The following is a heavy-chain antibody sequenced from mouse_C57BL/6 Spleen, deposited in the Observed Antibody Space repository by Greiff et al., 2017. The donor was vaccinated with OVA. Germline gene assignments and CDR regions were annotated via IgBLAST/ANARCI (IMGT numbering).Heavy chain of an antibody. CDR3: AKPSTMVTTAWFAY. V-gene: IGHV2-5*01. D-gene: IGHD2-2*01. J-gene: IGHJ3*01. Sequence: VQLVESGPGLVQPSQSLSITCTVSGFSLTSYGVHWVRQSPGKGLEWLGVIWRGGSTDYNAAFMSRLSITKDNSKSQVFFKMNSLQADDTAIYYCAKPSTMVTTAWFAYWGQGTLVTVSA. CDR2: IWRGGST. CDR1: GFSLTSYG.